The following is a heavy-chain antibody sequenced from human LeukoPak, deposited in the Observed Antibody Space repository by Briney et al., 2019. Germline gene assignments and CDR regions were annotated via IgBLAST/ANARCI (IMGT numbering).Heavy chain of an antibody. CDR2: IYPRDSDT. V-gene: IGHV5-51*01. CDR1: GYSFTTYW. CDR3: ARHTNQADY. D-gene: IGHD1-1*01. Sequence: GESLKISCQASGYSFTTYWIGWVRQMPGKGLEWMGIIYPRDSDTRYSPSFQGQVTISADKSFSTAYLQWSSLKASDTAMYYCARHTNQADYWGQGTLVTVSS. J-gene: IGHJ4*02.